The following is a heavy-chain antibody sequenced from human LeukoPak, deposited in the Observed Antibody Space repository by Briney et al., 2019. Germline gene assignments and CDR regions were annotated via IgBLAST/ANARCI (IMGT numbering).Heavy chain of an antibody. CDR1: GGSISSGGYY. J-gene: IGHJ3*02. Sequence: SETLSLTCTVSGGSISSGGYYWSWIRQHPGKGLEWIGYIYYSGSTYYNPSLKSRVTISVDTSKNQFSLKLSSVTAADTAVYYCARDPTYYYDSSGYAFDIWGQGTMVTVSS. D-gene: IGHD3-22*01. CDR2: IYYSGST. CDR3: ARDPTYYYDSSGYAFDI. V-gene: IGHV4-31*03.